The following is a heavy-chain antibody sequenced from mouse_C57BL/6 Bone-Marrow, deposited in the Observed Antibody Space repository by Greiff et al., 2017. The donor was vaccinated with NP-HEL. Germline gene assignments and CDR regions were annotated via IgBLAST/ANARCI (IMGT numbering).Heavy chain of an antibody. Sequence: DVMLVESGGGLVQPGGSLKLSCAASGFTFSDYGMAWVRQAPRKGPAWVAFISNLAYSIYYADTVTGRFTISRENAKNTLYLEMSSLRSEDTAMYYCARHGPLAMDYWGQGTSVTVSS. CDR1: GFTFSDYG. V-gene: IGHV5-15*01. CDR3: ARHGPLAMDY. J-gene: IGHJ4*01. CDR2: ISNLAYSI.